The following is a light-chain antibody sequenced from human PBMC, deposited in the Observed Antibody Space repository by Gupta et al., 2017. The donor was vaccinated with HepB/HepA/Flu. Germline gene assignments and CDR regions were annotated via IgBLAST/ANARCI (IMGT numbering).Light chain of an antibody. CDR3: CSYSCSTRVLYV. CDR2: DDS. CDR1: SSDVGGYND. V-gene: IGLV2-11*01. Sequence: QSSLTQPRPASGAPGQSVTISCTRTSSDVGGYNDVSWYQQHPVKAPKLMIYDDSKRPSGSPDRFSCSSSGNTASLTIAGLQVEDEADYYCCSYSCSTRVLYVFGAGTKVTVL. J-gene: IGLJ1*01.